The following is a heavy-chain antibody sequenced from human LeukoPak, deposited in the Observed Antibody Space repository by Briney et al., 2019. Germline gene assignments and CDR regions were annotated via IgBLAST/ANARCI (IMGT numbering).Heavy chain of an antibody. CDR3: AKDLVEVPGSYGDGDY. Sequence: GGSLRLSCAASGFTFDDYAMHWVRQAPGKGLEWVSGISWNSGSIGYADSVKGRFTISRDNSKNTLYLQMNSLRAEDTAVYYCAKDLVEVPGSYGDGDYWGQGTLVTVSS. CDR1: GFTFDDYA. J-gene: IGHJ4*02. D-gene: IGHD1-26*01. CDR2: ISWNSGSI. V-gene: IGHV3-9*01.